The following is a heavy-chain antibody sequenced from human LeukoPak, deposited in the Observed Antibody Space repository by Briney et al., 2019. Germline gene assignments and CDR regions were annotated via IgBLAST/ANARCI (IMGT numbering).Heavy chain of an antibody. CDR3: AREDGNYDFWSGYPYYFDY. CDR1: GYSFTSYG. J-gene: IGHJ4*02. V-gene: IGHV1-18*01. Sequence: GESLKISCKGSGYSFTSYGISWARQAPGQGLEWMGWISAYNGNTNYAQKLQGRVTMTTDTSTSTAYMELRSLRSDDTAVYYCAREDGNYDFWSGYPYYFDYWGQGTLVTVSS. CDR2: ISAYNGNT. D-gene: IGHD3-3*01.